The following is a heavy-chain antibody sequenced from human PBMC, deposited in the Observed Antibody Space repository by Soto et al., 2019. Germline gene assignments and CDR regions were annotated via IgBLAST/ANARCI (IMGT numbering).Heavy chain of an antibody. Sequence: PGGSLSLSCAASGFIFSSYAMSWVRQAPGKGLEWVSAISGSGGSTYYADSVKGRLTISRGNSKNTLYLQMNSLRAEDTAVYYCAKDPQYIGWFDPWGQGTLVTVSS. CDR1: GFIFSSYA. D-gene: IGHD1-1*01. V-gene: IGHV3-23*01. CDR2: ISGSGGST. J-gene: IGHJ5*02. CDR3: AKDPQYIGWFDP.